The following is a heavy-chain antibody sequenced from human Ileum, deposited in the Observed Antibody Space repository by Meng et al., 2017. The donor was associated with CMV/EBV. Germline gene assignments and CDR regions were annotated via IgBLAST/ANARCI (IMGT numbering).Heavy chain of an antibody. V-gene: IGHV1-2*02. J-gene: IGHJ4*02. CDR1: GYTFTAKH. CDR2: IYPQNGGT. CDR3: VKEDWYFDF. D-gene: IGHD3-9*01. Sequence: QVQLVQAGTEVKKPGASVKVSCETSGYTFTAKHLHWVRQAPGQGLEWMGWIYPQNGGTYFAQKFQGRVTMTSDTSITTAYMELSSLTSDDTAIYYCVKEDWYFDFWGQGTLVTVSS.